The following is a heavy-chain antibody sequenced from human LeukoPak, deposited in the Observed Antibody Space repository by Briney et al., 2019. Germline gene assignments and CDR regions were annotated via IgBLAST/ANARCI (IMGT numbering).Heavy chain of an antibody. Sequence: SETLSLTCTVSGGSISSYYWSWIRQPAGKGLEWIGRIYTSGSTNYNPSLKSRVTMSVDTSKNQFSLKLSSVTAADTAVYYCAREGPYHYDSSGEFDYWGQGTLVTVSS. CDR3: AREGPYHYDSSGEFDY. CDR1: GGSISSYY. CDR2: IYTSGST. J-gene: IGHJ4*02. V-gene: IGHV4-4*07. D-gene: IGHD3-22*01.